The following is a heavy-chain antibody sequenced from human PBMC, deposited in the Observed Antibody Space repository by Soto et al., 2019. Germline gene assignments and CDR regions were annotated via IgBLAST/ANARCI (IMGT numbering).Heavy chain of an antibody. CDR3: ARISFTIFGVVIDP. J-gene: IGHJ5*02. Sequence: QVTLKESGPVLVKPTETLTLTCTVSGFSLSNARMGVSWIRQPPGKALEWLAHIFSNDEKSYSTSLKSRLTISKDTSKSQVVLTMTNTDPVDTATYYCARISFTIFGVVIDPWGQGTLVTVSS. V-gene: IGHV2-26*01. D-gene: IGHD3-3*01. CDR2: IFSNDEK. CDR1: GFSLSNARMG.